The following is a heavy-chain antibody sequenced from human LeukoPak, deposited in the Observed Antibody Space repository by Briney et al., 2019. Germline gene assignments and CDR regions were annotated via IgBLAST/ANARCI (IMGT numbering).Heavy chain of an antibody. CDR3: ARAGYCSGGSCFRVYYFDS. D-gene: IGHD2-15*01. Sequence: SETLSLTCTVSGGSVTDGTYYWSWIRQPPGKGLEWIGYFYYSGSTNFNPSLKSRVTISVDTSKNQFSLKLSSVTAADTAVYYCARAGYCSGGSCFRVYYFDSWGQGALVTVSS. J-gene: IGHJ4*02. V-gene: IGHV4-61*01. CDR2: FYYSGST. CDR1: GGSVTDGTYY.